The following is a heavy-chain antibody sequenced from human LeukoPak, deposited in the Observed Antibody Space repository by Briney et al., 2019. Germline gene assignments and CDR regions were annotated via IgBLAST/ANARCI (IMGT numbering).Heavy chain of an antibody. CDR3: ARDGEMATTPFDY. CDR2: IIPILGIA. V-gene: IGHV1-69*04. CDR1: GGTFISYA. J-gene: IGHJ4*02. D-gene: IGHD5-24*01. Sequence: ASVKVSCKASGGTFISYAISWVRQAPGQGLEWMGRIIPILGIANYGQKFQGRVTITADKSTSTAYMELSSLRSEDTAVYYCARDGEMATTPFDYWGQGTLVTVSS.